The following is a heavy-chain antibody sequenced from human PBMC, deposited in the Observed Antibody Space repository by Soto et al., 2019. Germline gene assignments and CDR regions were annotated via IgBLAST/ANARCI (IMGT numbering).Heavy chain of an antibody. CDR2: IIPMFGTA. D-gene: IGHD5-18*01. CDR1: GGTFSTYA. V-gene: IGHV1-69*12. Sequence: QVQLVQSGAEVKKPESSVKVSCKAPGGTFSTYAISWVRQAPGQGLEWMGGIIPMFGTANYAQRVQDRVTITADESTNTVYMELSSLRSEATAVYFCASGIQLWLRRINNGYSGWGQGTLVTVSS. J-gene: IGHJ4*02. CDR3: ASGIQLWLRRINNGYSG.